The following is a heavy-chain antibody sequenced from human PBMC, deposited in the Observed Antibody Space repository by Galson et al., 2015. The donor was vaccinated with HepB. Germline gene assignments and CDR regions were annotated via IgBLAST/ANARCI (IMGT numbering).Heavy chain of an antibody. V-gene: IGHV3-48*03. D-gene: IGHD6-13*01. CDR1: GFTFSSYE. J-gene: IGHJ6*03. CDR2: ISSSGSTI. Sequence: SLRLSCAASGFTFSSYEMNWVRQAPGKGLEWVSYISSSGSTIYYADSVKGRFTISRDNAKNSLYLQMNSLRAEDTAVYYCARVESSSWYHKGYYYYYMDVWGKGTTVTVSS. CDR3: ARVESSSWYHKGYYYYYMDV.